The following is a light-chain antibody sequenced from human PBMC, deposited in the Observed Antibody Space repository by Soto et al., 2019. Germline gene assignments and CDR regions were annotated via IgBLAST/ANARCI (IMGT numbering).Light chain of an antibody. J-gene: IGKJ1*01. CDR2: LGS. CDR1: QSLLHSNGYNY. Sequence: DIVMTQSPLSLPVTPGEPASISCRSSQSLLHSNGYNYLDWYLQKPGQSPQLLIYLGSNRASGVPDRIRGRGSGTDFTLQISRVEAEDVGVYYCMQALQTPATFGQGTKVEIK. V-gene: IGKV2-28*01. CDR3: MQALQTPAT.